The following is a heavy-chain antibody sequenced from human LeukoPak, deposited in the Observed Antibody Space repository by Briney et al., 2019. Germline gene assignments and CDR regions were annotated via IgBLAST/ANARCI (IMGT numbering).Heavy chain of an antibody. CDR2: IYTSGSN. CDR3: WTTSDI. J-gene: IGHJ3*02. D-gene: IGHD1-1*01. V-gene: IGHV4-4*07. CDR1: GVSISSYY. Sequence: SETLSLTCTVSGVSISSYYWRWIRQPAGKGLEWIGRIYTSGSNNYNPSLKRRLTTSVETSKNQFFLKQSSVTAADTAVYYCWTTSDIWGQGRMVADSS.